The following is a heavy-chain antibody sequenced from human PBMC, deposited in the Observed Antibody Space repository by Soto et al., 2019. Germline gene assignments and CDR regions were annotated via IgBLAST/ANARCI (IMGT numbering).Heavy chain of an antibody. CDR3: AREWYYGSGSYTNNWFDP. Sequence: GASVKVSCKASGCTFSSYAISWVRQAPGQGLEWMGWIIPNNGKTNYAQKLQGRVTMTTDTSTSTAYMELRSLRSDDTAVYYCAREWYYGSGSYTNNWFDPWGQGTLVNVSS. J-gene: IGHJ5*02. D-gene: IGHD3-10*01. V-gene: IGHV1-18*01. CDR2: IIPNNGKT. CDR1: GCTFSSYA.